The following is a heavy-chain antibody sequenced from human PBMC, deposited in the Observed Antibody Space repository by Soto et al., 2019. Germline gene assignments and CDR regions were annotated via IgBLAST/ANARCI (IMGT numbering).Heavy chain of an antibody. Sequence: QVQLQESGPGLVKPSQTLTLTCTVSGGSISSGGYYWNWIRQHPGKGLEWIGYIYYSGNTYYNPSLKSRVTISVDTSNNQFSLRLSSVTAADTAVYYSARVIEYCSSTSSFTFDDWGQGTLATVSS. CDR3: ARVIEYCSSTSSFTFDD. CDR2: IYYSGNT. J-gene: IGHJ4*02. D-gene: IGHD2-2*02. CDR1: GGSISSGGYY. V-gene: IGHV4-31*03.